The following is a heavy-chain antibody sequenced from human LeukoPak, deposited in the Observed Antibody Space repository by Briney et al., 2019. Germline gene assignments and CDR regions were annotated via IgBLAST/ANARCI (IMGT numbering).Heavy chain of an antibody. CDR2: FDPEDGET. V-gene: IGHV1-24*01. CDR1: GYTLTELS. D-gene: IGHD2-2*01. CDR3: ATVVPAADAWYFDY. J-gene: IGHJ4*02. Sequence: GASVKVSCKXSGYTLTELSMHWVRQAPGKGLEWMGGFDPEDGETIYAQKFQGRVTMTEDTSTDTAYMELSSLRSEDTAVYYCATVVPAADAWYFDYWGQGTLVTVSS.